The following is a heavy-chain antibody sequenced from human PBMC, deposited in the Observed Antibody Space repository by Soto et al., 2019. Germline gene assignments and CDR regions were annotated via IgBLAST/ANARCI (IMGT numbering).Heavy chain of an antibody. V-gene: IGHV4-31*03. CDR1: GGSINSGGYY. CDR2: IYYSGST. CDR3: ARLYWSGYVYFDY. D-gene: IGHD3-3*01. Sequence: QVQLQESGPGLVKPSQTLSLTCTVSGGSINSGGYYWTWIRQRPGKGLELIGYIYYSGSTYYNSSLQSRVTFSIDTSKNQFSLKLSSVTAADTAVYYCARLYWSGYVYFDYWGQGTLVTVSS. J-gene: IGHJ4*02.